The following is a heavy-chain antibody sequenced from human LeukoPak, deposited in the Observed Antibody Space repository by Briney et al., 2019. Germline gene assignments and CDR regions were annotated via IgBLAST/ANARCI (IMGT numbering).Heavy chain of an antibody. Sequence: LETLSLTCTVSGGSISSHYWSWIRQPPGKGLEWIGYIYYSGSTNYNPSLKSRVTISVDTSKNQFSLKLSSVTAADTAVYYCARAGTPGNWFDPWGQGTLVTVSS. D-gene: IGHD1-1*01. V-gene: IGHV4-59*11. CDR2: IYYSGST. CDR1: GGSISSHY. CDR3: ARAGTPGNWFDP. J-gene: IGHJ5*02.